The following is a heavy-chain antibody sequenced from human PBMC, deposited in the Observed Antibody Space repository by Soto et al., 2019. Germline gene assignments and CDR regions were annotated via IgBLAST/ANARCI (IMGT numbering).Heavy chain of an antibody. CDR3: ARGAEYYYGSGSSCFDY. J-gene: IGHJ4*02. CDR1: GGSFSGYY. CDR2: INHSGST. D-gene: IGHD3-10*01. V-gene: IGHV4-34*01. Sequence: SETLSLTCAVYGGSFSGYYWSWIRQPPGKGLEWIGEINHSGSTNYNPSLKSRVTISVGTSKNQFSLKLSSVTAADTAVYYCARGAEYYYGSGSSCFDYWGQGTPVTVSS.